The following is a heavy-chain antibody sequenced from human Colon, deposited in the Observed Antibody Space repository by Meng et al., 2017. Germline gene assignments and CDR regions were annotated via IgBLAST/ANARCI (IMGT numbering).Heavy chain of an antibody. J-gene: IGHJ4*02. CDR2: ISNSGSA. CDR3: ARAGLHSYYFDF. CDR1: GGSNISGGYY. V-gene: IGHV4-31*02. D-gene: IGHD2-21*01. Sequence: GQLRDSSPRLVKPSQTLSLICSVSGGSNISGGYYWSWIRQHPQKGLEWIGYISNSGSAYYNPSLKSRVSISVDTSKNQFSLKMDTVTAADTALYYCARAGLHSYYFDFWGQGTLVTVSS.